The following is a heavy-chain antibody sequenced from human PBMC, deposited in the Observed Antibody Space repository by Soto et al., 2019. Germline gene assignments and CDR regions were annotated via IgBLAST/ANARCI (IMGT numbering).Heavy chain of an antibody. CDR3: AREGLVLFPTTVNSDYYYDAMDV. CDR2: IIPRSATS. CDR1: GDTFSTYT. D-gene: IGHD3-16*01. J-gene: IGHJ6*02. Sequence: QVQLVQSGAEVKKPGSSVKVSCKASGDTFSTYTITWMRQAPGQGLEWMGGIIPRSATSNYAQKFQGRVTITADESTNTAYMELSSLRSEDTAVYYCAREGLVLFPTTVNSDYYYDAMDVWGQGTTVTVSS. V-gene: IGHV1-69*12.